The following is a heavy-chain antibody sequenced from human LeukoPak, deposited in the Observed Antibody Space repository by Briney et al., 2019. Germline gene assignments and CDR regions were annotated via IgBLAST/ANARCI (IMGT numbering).Heavy chain of an antibody. Sequence: SETLSLTCTVSDGSINSNNYYWVWIRQPPGKGREWIGTIYFSGGTYYNPSLRSRVTISGDTSKHHFSLKPSSVTAADTAVYYCASPLSPRGYYSYYMDVWGKGTTVTVSS. D-gene: IGHD3-3*01. CDR1: DGSINSNNYY. CDR2: IYFSGGT. CDR3: ASPLSPRGYYSYYMDV. V-gene: IGHV4-39*02. J-gene: IGHJ6*03.